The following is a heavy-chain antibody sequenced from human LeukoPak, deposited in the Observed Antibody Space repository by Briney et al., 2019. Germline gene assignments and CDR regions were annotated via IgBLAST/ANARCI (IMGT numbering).Heavy chain of an antibody. J-gene: IGHJ6*02. Sequence: GGSLRLSCAASGFTFSSYSMNWVRQAPGKGLEWVSAITGGSSTYYADSVKGRFTVSRDNSKNTLFLQMNSLRAEDTAVYYWAKDFSTIIPAAILFYYGMDVWGQGTTVTVSS. V-gene: IGHV3-23*01. D-gene: IGHD2-2*01. CDR2: ITGGSST. CDR1: GFTFSSYS. CDR3: AKDFSTIIPAAILFYYGMDV.